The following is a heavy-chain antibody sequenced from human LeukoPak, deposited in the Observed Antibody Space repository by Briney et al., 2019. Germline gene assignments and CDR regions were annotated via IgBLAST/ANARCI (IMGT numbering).Heavy chain of an antibody. V-gene: IGHV3-23*01. Sequence: GGSLRLSCAASGFTFSSYAMSWVRQAPGKGLEWVSAISGSGGSTYYADSVKGRFTISRDNSKNTLYLQMNSLRAEDTAVYYCASVGGYGSGSYYNRVDYYGMDVWGQGTTVTVSS. CDR1: GFTFSSYA. CDR3: ASVGGYGSGSYYNRVDYYGMDV. J-gene: IGHJ6*02. D-gene: IGHD3-10*01. CDR2: ISGSGGST.